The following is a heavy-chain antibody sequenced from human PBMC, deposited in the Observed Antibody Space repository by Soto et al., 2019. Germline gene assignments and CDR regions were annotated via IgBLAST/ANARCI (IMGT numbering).Heavy chain of an antibody. Sequence: EVQLLESGGGLVQPGGSLRLSCAASGFTFSSYAMSWVRQAPGKGLEWVSAISGSGGSTYYADSVRGRFTISRDNSGNTMDLEMNSLRDDDTAVYYCARPYTYGSGSYYSAFDMWGQGTVVTVSS. V-gene: IGHV3-23*01. CDR1: GFTFSSYA. D-gene: IGHD3-10*01. J-gene: IGHJ3*02. CDR2: ISGSGGST. CDR3: ARPYTYGSGSYYSAFDM.